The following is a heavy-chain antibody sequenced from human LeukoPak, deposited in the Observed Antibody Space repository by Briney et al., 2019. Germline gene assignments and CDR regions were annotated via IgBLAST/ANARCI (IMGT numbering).Heavy chain of an antibody. CDR2: INPNSGGT. Sequence: ASVKVSCKASGYTFTGYYMHWVRQAPGQGLEWMGWINPNSGGTNYAQKFQGRVTMTRDTSISTAYMKLSRLRSDDTAVYYCARDFSHYDILTGEWDGLDYWGQGTLVTVSS. D-gene: IGHD3-9*01. CDR3: ARDFSHYDILTGEWDGLDY. V-gene: IGHV1-2*02. CDR1: GYTFTGYY. J-gene: IGHJ4*02.